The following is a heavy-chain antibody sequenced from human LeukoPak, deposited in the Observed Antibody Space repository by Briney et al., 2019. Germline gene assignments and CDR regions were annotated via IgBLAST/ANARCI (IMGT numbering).Heavy chain of an antibody. CDR1: GFTFSSYA. D-gene: IGHD2-21*01. V-gene: IGHV3-30-3*01. J-gene: IGHJ4*02. CDR3: ARDQAGLLDY. CDR2: ISYDGSNK. Sequence: GRSLRLSCAASGFTFSSYAMHWVRQAPGKGLEWVAVISYDGSNKYYADSVKGRFTISRDNSKNTLYLQMNSLRAEDTAVYYCARDQAGLLDYWGQGTLVTVSS.